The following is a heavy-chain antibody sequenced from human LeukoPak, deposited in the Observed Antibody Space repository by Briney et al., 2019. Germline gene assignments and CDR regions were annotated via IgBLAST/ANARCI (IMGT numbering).Heavy chain of an antibody. Sequence: GASVKVSCKASGYTFTSYGISWVRQAPGQGLEWMGWMNPDSGNTGYAQKFQGRVTMTRNTSISTAYMELSSLRSEDTAVYYCARAHRISGSYPSNGYWGQGTLVTVSS. J-gene: IGHJ4*02. CDR1: GYTFTSYG. CDR2: MNPDSGNT. D-gene: IGHD1-26*01. CDR3: ARAHRISGSYPSNGY. V-gene: IGHV1-8*02.